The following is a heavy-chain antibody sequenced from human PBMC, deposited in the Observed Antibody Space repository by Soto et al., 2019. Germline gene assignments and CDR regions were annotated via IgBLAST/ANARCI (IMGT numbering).Heavy chain of an antibody. V-gene: IGHV1-8*01. Sequence: GASVKVSCKASGYTFTSYDINWVRQATGQGLEWMGWMSPNSGNTGYAQKFQGRVTMTRNTSISTAYMELSSLRSEDTAVYYCARGRMVRGVNYYYYYGMDVWGQGTTVTVSS. CDR2: MSPNSGNT. CDR1: GYTFTSYD. D-gene: IGHD3-10*01. J-gene: IGHJ6*02. CDR3: ARGRMVRGVNYYYYYGMDV.